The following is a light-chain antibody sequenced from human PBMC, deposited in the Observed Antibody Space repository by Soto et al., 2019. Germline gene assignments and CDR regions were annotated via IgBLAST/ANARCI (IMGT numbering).Light chain of an antibody. CDR1: SSDVGGYNY. CDR3: NSYAGSNNWV. CDR2: EVS. J-gene: IGLJ3*02. Sequence: QSALTQPASVSGSPGQSITISCTGTSSDVGGYNYVSWYQQHPGKAPKLMIYEVSKRPSGVPDPFSGSKSDNTASLTVSGLQAEDEADYYCNSYAGSNNWVFGGGTKLTVL. V-gene: IGLV2-8*01.